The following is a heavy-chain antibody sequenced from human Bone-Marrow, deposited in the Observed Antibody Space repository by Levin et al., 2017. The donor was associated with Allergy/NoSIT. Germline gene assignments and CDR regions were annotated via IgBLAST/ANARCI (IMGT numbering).Heavy chain of an antibody. J-gene: IGHJ4*02. V-gene: IGHV4-39*07. CDR3: ARVSYYGSGNYYEYYFDS. CDR1: GASIYNSPYF. D-gene: IGHD3-10*01. CDR2: IYYTERS. Sequence: SPTLSLPCAVSGASIYNSPYFWAWIRQPPGKGLEWVASIYYTERSFYNPSLTRRATISVDTSTNQFSLKLTSVTAADTAVYYCARVSYYGSGNYYEYYFDSWGQGTLVTVSS.